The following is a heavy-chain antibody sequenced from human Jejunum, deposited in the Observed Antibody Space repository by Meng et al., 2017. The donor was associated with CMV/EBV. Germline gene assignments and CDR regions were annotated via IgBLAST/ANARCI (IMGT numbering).Heavy chain of an antibody. J-gene: IGHJ6*02. CDR3: ARDTFDRRNGMDV. Sequence: VSGGSINDFYWSWIRQSPGKGLEWIGYTYSSGSTHYNPSLKSRVTISIDTSRKHFSLRLSSVTAADTAVYYCARDTFDRRNGMDVWGQGTSVTVSS. CDR1: GGSINDFY. V-gene: IGHV4-59*01. CDR2: TYSSGST. D-gene: IGHD3-10*01.